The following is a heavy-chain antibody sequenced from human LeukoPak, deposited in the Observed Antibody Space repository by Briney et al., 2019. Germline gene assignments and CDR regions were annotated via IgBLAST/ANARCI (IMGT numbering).Heavy chain of an antibody. D-gene: IGHD5-24*01. Sequence: PGGSLRLSCAASGFTFNSYGTRCVRQAPGKGREWVAFIRYDGSYEYYDDSVKGRFTISRDNSRTTLYLQMNSLRSEDTAVYYCAKDGGLHLYYYYNYMDIWGKGTTVTVS. CDR3: AKDGGLHLYYYYNYMDI. CDR1: GFTFNSYG. CDR2: IRYDGSYE. V-gene: IGHV3-30*02. J-gene: IGHJ6*03.